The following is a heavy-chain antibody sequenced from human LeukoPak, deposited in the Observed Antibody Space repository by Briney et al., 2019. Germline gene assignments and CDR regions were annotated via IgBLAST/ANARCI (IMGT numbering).Heavy chain of an antibody. CDR3: AREDGSGWYNFDY. Sequence: ASVKVSCKASGYTFTNYGISWLRQAPGQGPEWMGWISAYNGNTNYAQKLQGRVTMTTDTSTSTVYMEPTSLKSDDTAVYYCAREDGSGWYNFDYWGQGTLLTVSS. J-gene: IGHJ4*02. CDR1: GYTFTNYG. V-gene: IGHV1-18*01. CDR2: ISAYNGNT. D-gene: IGHD6-19*01.